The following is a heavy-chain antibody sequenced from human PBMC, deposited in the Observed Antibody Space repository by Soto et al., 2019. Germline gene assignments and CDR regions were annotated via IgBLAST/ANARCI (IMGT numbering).Heavy chain of an antibody. CDR3: ARASNACGGDSCFPLGAFDN. V-gene: IGHV3-53*04. J-gene: IGHJ3*02. CDR2: IYSGGST. Sequence: EVQLVESGGGLVPPGGSLRLSCAASGFTVSSNYMSWVRQAPGKGLEWVSVIYSGGSTYYADSVKGRFTISRHNSKNTLYLQMNSLRAEDTAVYYCARASNACGGDSCFPLGAFDNWGQGTMVTVSS. CDR1: GFTVSSNY. D-gene: IGHD2-15*01.